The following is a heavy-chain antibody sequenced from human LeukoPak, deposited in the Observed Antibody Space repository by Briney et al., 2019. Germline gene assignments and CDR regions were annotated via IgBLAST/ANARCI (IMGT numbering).Heavy chain of an antibody. CDR2: IWYDGSNK. CDR3: ARGNGEEDAFDI. J-gene: IGHJ3*02. Sequence: GGSLRLSCAASGFTFSSYGMHWVRQAPGKGLEWVAVIWYDGSNKYYADSVKGRFTISRDNSKNTLYLQMNSLRAEDTAVYYCARGNGEEDAFDIWGQGTMVTVSS. CDR1: GFTFSSYG. D-gene: IGHD7-27*01. V-gene: IGHV3-33*01.